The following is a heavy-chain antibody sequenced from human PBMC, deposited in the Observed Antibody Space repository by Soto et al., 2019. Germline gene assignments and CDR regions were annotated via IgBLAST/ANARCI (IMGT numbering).Heavy chain of an antibody. CDR1: GFTFSTYW. CDR2: INNEGSHT. D-gene: IGHD2-2*01. V-gene: IGHV3-74*01. CDR3: VRDGHCITSSCYGNGFDP. Sequence: EVQLVESGGGLVQPGGSLRLSCAASGFTFSTYWMHWVRQVPGKGLVWVSRINNEGSHTDYADSVKGRFTISRDNVKNTRYLEMNSLRAEDTAVYFCVRDGHCITSSCYGNGFDPWGQGTLVTVSS. J-gene: IGHJ5*02.